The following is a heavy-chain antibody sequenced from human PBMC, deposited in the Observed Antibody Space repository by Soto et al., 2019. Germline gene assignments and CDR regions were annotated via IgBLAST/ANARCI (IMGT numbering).Heavy chain of an antibody. Sequence: GESLKISCKGSGYSFTSYWIGWVRQMPGKGLEWMGIFYPGDSDPRYSPSFQGQVTISAETSISTAYLQWSSLKASNTAMYSCASRPLRGFSGYDPLYYYDYIDVWGKRTAVTVFS. CDR3: ASRPLRGFSGYDPLYYYDYIDV. CDR1: GYSFTSYW. V-gene: IGHV5-51*01. D-gene: IGHD5-12*01. CDR2: FYPGDSDP. J-gene: IGHJ6*03.